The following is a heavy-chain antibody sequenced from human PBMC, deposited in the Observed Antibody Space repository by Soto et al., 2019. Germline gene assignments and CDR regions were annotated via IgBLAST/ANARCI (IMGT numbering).Heavy chain of an antibody. CDR3: AKDRRIAAAGTLNY. V-gene: IGHV3-23*01. Sequence: GGSLRLSCGASGFTFSSYAMSWVRQAPGKGLEWVSAISGSGGSTYYADSVKGRFTISRDNSKNTLYLQMNSLRAEDTAVYYCAKDRRIAAAGTLNYWGQGTLVTVSS. CDR2: ISGSGGST. CDR1: GFTFSSYA. D-gene: IGHD6-13*01. J-gene: IGHJ4*02.